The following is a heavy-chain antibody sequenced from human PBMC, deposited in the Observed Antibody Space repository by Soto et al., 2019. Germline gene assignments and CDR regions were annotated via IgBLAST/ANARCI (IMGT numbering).Heavy chain of an antibody. V-gene: IGHV4-61*08. Sequence: PSETLSLTCTVSGGSVRSGDCYWSWIRQPPGKGLEWIGNIYYSGTIDYSPSLKSRVTISVDASKNQFSLKLSSVTAADTAVYYCERHLAVSGTFNWFDPWGQGTLVTVSS. D-gene: IGHD6-13*01. CDR2: IYYSGTI. J-gene: IGHJ5*02. CDR1: GGSVRSGDCY. CDR3: ERHLAVSGTFNWFDP.